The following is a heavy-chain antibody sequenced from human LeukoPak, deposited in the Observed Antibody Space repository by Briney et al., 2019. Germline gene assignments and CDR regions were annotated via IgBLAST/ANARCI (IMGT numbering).Heavy chain of an antibody. CDR3: ARGTVYYYDSSGYRPDAFDI. Sequence: SETLSLTCTVSGDSIRNYYWNWIRQPPGKGLEWIGYVYHSGNTNYNPSLKSRLTMSIDTSTNQFSLKLSSVTAADTAVYYCARGTVYYYDSSGYRPDAFDIWGQGTMVTVSS. D-gene: IGHD3-22*01. V-gene: IGHV4-59*08. CDR1: GDSIRNYY. CDR2: VYHSGNT. J-gene: IGHJ3*02.